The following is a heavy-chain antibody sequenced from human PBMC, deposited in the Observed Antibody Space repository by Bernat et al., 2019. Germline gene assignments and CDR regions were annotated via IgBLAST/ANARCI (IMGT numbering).Heavy chain of an antibody. CDR3: ARGHFFNSF. Sequence: QVQLDQWGAGLLKPSETLSLTCAVYGGSFSGYYWTWIRQPPGKGLEWIGEVSHTGSANYNPSLKSRVTISVDTSMNQFSLRLTSVTAADTAVYYCARGHFFNSFWGQGTPVTVSS. CDR1: GGSFSGYY. V-gene: IGHV4-34*01. CDR2: VSHTGSA. J-gene: IGHJ4*02.